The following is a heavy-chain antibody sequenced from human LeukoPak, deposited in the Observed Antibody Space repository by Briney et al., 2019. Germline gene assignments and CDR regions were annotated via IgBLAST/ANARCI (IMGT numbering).Heavy chain of an antibody. V-gene: IGHV1-18*01. D-gene: IGHD1-26*01. CDR2: ISAYNGNT. CDR3: ARWGATRRYYYGMDV. J-gene: IGHJ6*02. CDR1: GFTFTSYG. Sequence: APVKVSCKASGFTFTSYGISWVRQAPGPGAEGMGRISAYNGNTNYAQKLQGRVTMTTDTSTSTAYMELRSLRSDDTAVYYCARWGATRRYYYGMDVWGQGTTVTVSS.